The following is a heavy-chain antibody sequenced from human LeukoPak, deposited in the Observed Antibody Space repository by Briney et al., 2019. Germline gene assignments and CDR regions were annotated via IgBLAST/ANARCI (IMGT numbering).Heavy chain of an antibody. Sequence: ASVKVSCKASGYTLTGFYMHWVRQAPGQGLEWVGWINPSNGSPRYAPKFQGRVTITTDTSISAAYMELSGLTSDDTAVYYCVRVKSSGSFYAYWGQGSLVTVSS. D-gene: IGHD3-10*01. V-gene: IGHV1-2*02. CDR3: VRVKSSGSFYAY. CDR2: INPSNGSP. CDR1: GYTLTGFY. J-gene: IGHJ4*02.